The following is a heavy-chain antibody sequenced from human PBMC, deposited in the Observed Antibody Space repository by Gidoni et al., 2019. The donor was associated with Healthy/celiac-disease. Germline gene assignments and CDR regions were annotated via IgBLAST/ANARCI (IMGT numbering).Heavy chain of an antibody. CDR2: INPSGGST. Sequence: QVQLVQSGAEVKKPGASVKVSCKASGYTFTTYYMHWVRQAPGQGLEWMGIINPSGGSTSYAQKFQGRVTMTRDTSTSTVYMELSSLRSEDTAVYYCARGYYGSGSYYAYYYMDVWGKGTTVTVSS. CDR1: GYTFTTYY. D-gene: IGHD3-10*01. J-gene: IGHJ6*03. CDR3: ARGYYGSGSYYAYYYMDV. V-gene: IGHV1-46*01.